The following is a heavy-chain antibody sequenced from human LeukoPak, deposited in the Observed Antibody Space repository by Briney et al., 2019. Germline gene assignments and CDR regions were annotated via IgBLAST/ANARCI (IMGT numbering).Heavy chain of an antibody. J-gene: IGHJ4*02. CDR1: GFTFSSYS. CDR2: ISSSSSYI. Sequence: GGSLRLSCAASGFTFSSYSMNWVRQAPGKGLEWVSSISSSSSYIYYADSVKGRFTISRDNAKNSLYLQMNSLRAEDTAVYYCARDGWELFLLFDYWGQGTLVTVSS. V-gene: IGHV3-21*01. D-gene: IGHD1-26*01. CDR3: ARDGWELFLLFDY.